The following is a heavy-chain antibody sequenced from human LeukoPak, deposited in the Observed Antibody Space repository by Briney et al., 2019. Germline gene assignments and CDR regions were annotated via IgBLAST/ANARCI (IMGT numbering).Heavy chain of an antibody. CDR3: AKTQLYSNYQKSPFDY. CDR2: FRSNDGTT. CDR1: GFNFRQAW. V-gene: IGHV3-15*01. D-gene: IGHD4-11*01. Sequence: GGSLRLSCVGSGFNFRQAWMSWVCQAPGKGLEWVGRFRSNDGTTDYAAPVKGRFTISKDDSESTLYLQMNSLRAEDTAVYYCAKTQLYSNYQKSPFDYWGQGTLVTVSS. J-gene: IGHJ4*02.